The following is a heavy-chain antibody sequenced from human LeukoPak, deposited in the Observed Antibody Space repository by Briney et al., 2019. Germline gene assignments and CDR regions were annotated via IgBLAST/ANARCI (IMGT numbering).Heavy chain of an antibody. Sequence: SETLSLTCTVSGDSTSSDRYYGGWVRQPPGKGLEWIGNIYYSGSTYYNPSLKSRVIMSVDTSKNQFFLKLNSVTAADTAVYYCARGRPYSGGYHLDYWGQGTLVTVSA. CDR2: IYYSGST. D-gene: IGHD1-26*01. CDR3: ARGRPYSGGYHLDY. J-gene: IGHJ4*02. V-gene: IGHV4-39*01. CDR1: GDSTSSDRYY.